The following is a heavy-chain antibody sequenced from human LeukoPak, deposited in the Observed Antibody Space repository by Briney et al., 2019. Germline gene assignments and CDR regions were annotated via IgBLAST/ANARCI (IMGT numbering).Heavy chain of an antibody. V-gene: IGHV4-34*01. D-gene: IGHD3-10*01. Sequence: ETPSLTCAVYGGSLSGYYWSWIRPPPEEGLEWIGEINHSGSTNYNPSLKSRVTISVDTSKNQFSLKLSSVTAADTAVYYCAASGSGSSDYWGQGTLVTVSS. CDR3: AASGSGSSDY. J-gene: IGHJ4*02. CDR1: GGSLSGYY. CDR2: INHSGST.